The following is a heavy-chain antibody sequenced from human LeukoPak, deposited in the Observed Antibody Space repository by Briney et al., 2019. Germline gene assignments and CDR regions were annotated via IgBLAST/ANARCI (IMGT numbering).Heavy chain of an antibody. Sequence: SGTLSLTCTVSGGSISSSSYYWGWIRQPPGKGLEWIGSIYYSGSTYYNPSLKSRVTISVDTSKNQFSLKLSSVTAADTAVYYCARHILGEPADYWGQGTLVTVSS. J-gene: IGHJ4*02. CDR2: IYYSGST. CDR1: GGSISSSSYY. D-gene: IGHD3-16*01. CDR3: ARHILGEPADY. V-gene: IGHV4-39*01.